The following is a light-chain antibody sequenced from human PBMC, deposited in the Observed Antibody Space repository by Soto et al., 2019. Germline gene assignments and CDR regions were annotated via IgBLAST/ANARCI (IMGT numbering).Light chain of an antibody. CDR3: SSYTSSSTRV. J-gene: IGLJ1*01. CDR1: SSDVGAYDF. CDR2: EVS. Sequence: QSVLTQPASVSGSPGQSITISCTGTSSDVGAYDFVSWYQQHPDKAPKLMIYEVSNRPSGVSDRFSGSKSVNTATLTISRLQAEDEADYYCSSYTSSSTRVFGTGTKVTVL. V-gene: IGLV2-14*03.